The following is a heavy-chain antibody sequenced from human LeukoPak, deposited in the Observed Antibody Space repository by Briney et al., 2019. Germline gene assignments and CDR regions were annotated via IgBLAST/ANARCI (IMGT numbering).Heavy chain of an antibody. CDR1: GFTFSSYS. J-gene: IGHJ4*02. D-gene: IGHD5-12*01. CDR3: ARVGLDRRGYSGYEAFDY. V-gene: IGHV3-21*01. CDR2: ISTSSSYI. Sequence: GSLRLSCAASGFTFSSYSMNWVRQAPGKGLECVSSISTSSSYIYYADAVKGRFTISRDNAKNSLYLQINSLRAEDTAVYYCARVGLDRRGYSGYEAFDYWGQGTLVTVSS.